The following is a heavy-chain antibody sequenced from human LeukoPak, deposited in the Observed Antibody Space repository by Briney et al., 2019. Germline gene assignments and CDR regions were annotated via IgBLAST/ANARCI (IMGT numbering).Heavy chain of an antibody. V-gene: IGHV1-69*13. D-gene: IGHD6-6*01. CDR2: IIPIFGTA. CDR3: AREADSSSLSVFDY. J-gene: IGHJ4*02. Sequence: EASVKVSCKASGGTFSSYAISWVRQAPGQGLEWMGGIIPIFGTANYAQKFQGRVTITADESTSTAYMELSSLRSEDTAVYYCAREADSSSLSVFDYWGQGTLVTVSS. CDR1: GGTFSSYA.